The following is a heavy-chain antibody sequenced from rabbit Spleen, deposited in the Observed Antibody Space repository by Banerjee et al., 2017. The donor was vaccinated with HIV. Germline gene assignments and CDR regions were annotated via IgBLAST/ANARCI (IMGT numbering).Heavy chain of an antibody. D-gene: IGHD8-1*01. CDR2: IGTTSGIT. CDR1: GFSFSSSYW. Sequence: QEQLVESGGDLVKPEGSLTLTCTASGFSFSSSYWICWVRQAPGKGLEWIACIGTTSGITYYASWAKGRFTISKTSSTTVTLQMTSLTAADTATYFCARGIYPGSGYGRMDCLDLWGQGTLVTVS. CDR3: ARGIYPGSGYGRMDCLDL. V-gene: IGHV1S45*01. J-gene: IGHJ5*01.